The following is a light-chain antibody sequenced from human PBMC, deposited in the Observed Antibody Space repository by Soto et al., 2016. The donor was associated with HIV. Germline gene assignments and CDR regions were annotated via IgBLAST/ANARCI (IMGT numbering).Light chain of an antibody. CDR3: LQDYDYPLT. Sequence: AIQMTQPPSSLSASVGDTVTITCRASQDIGNDLGWYQQKPGKAPKVLIYAASTLESGVPSRFSGSGSGTDFTLTISSLQPEDFATYYCLQDYDYPLTFGGGTKVEIK. V-gene: IGKV1-6*01. CDR1: QDIGND. CDR2: AAS. J-gene: IGKJ4*01.